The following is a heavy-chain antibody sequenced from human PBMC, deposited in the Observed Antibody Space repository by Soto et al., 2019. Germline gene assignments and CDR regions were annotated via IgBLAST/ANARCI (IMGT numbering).Heavy chain of an antibody. CDR3: SREGYNYNGMDA. J-gene: IGHJ6*02. CDR2: IYYSGAT. V-gene: IGHV4-31*03. CDR1: GDSINNGDYY. Sequence: QVQLQESGPGLVNPSQTLSLTCTVSGDSINNGDYYWSWVRHHPVKGLEWIGYIYYSGATSNNPSLKGRVTISLDTSESHFSLRLSSVTAADTAVYYCSREGYNYNGMDAWGQGTTVTVSS.